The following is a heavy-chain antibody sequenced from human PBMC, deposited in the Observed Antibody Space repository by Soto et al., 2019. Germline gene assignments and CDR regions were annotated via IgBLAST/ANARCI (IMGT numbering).Heavy chain of an antibody. V-gene: IGHV1-3*01. CDR1: GYTFTSYA. D-gene: IGHD3-10*01. CDR3: ARGRITMVRGLSSWFDP. Sequence: ASVKVSCKASGYTFTSYAMHWVRQAPGQRLEWMGWINAGNGITKYSQKFQGRVTITRDTSASIAYMELSSLRSEDTAVYYCARGRITMVRGLSSWFDPWGQGTLVTVSS. J-gene: IGHJ5*02. CDR2: INAGNGIT.